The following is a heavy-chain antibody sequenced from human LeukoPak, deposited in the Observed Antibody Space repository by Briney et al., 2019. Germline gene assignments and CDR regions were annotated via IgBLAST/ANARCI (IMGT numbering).Heavy chain of an antibody. Sequence: PSETLSLTCAVSGVSISSSEWWIWVRQPPGQGLEGIGEIHRDGRTRYNPSLKSRVTISIDYSKNQFSLKVSSVTAANTAIYYCGKTDIYFNPIDYWGPGSLVTVSS. J-gene: IGHJ4*02. D-gene: IGHD3-9*01. CDR3: GKTDIYFNPIDY. CDR1: GVSISSSEW. CDR2: IHRDGRT. V-gene: IGHV4-4*02.